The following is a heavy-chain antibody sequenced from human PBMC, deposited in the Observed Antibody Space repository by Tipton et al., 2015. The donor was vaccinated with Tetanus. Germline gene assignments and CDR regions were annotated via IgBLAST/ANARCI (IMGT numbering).Heavy chain of an antibody. J-gene: IGHJ5*02. D-gene: IGHD2-15*01. CDR2: IYYSGST. Sequence: TLSLTCTVSGGSISSYYWSWIRQPPGKGLEWIGYIYYSGSTNCNPSLKSRVTISVDTSKNQFSLKLSSVTAADTAVYYCAREPYCSGGSCYYSPRGQGTLVTGSS. CDR1: GGSISSYY. CDR3: AREPYCSGGSCYYSP. V-gene: IGHV4-59*01.